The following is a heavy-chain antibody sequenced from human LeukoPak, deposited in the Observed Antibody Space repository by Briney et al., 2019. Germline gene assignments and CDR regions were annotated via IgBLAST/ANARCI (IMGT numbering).Heavy chain of an antibody. Sequence: PSETLSLTCTVSGGSISGSSYYWGWIRQPPGKGLEWIGNIYYSGSTYYDPSLKSRVTISVDTSKNQFSLKLTSVTAADTAVYYCARGGSWFDPWGQGTLVTVSS. CDR2: IYYSGST. CDR1: GGSISGSSYY. D-gene: IGHD3-10*01. CDR3: ARGGSWFDP. J-gene: IGHJ5*02. V-gene: IGHV4-39*07.